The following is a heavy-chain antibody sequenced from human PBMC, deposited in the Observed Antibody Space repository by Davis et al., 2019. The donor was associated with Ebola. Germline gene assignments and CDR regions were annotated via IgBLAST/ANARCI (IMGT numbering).Heavy chain of an antibody. CDR2: ISGSGGST. J-gene: IGHJ3*02. Sequence: GSLRLSCAASGFTFSSYAMSWVRQAPGKGLEWVSAISGSGGSTYYADSVKGRFTISRDNSKNTLYLQMNSLRAEDTAVYYCAKSRDYGDYLDDAFDIWGQGTMVTVSS. V-gene: IGHV3-23*01. CDR1: GFTFSSYA. CDR3: AKSRDYGDYLDDAFDI. D-gene: IGHD4-17*01.